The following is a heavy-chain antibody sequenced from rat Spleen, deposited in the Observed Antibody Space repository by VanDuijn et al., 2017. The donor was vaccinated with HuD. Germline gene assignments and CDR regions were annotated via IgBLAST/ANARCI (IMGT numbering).Heavy chain of an antibody. CDR3: TRPDYPGIKGYVMDA. Sequence: EVQLVESGGGLVQPGRSLKLSCAASGFTFSDYNMAWVRQAPKKGLEWVASITNTGGSTYYPDSVKGRFTISRDNARSILYLQMNSLRSEDTATYYCTRPDYPGIKGYVMDAWGQGASVTVSS. V-gene: IGHV5S10*01. CDR2: ITNTGGST. D-gene: IGHD1-4*01. J-gene: IGHJ4*01. CDR1: GFTFSDYN.